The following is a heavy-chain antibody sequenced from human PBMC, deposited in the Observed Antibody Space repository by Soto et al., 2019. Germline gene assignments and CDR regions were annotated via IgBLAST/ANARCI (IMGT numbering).Heavy chain of an antibody. Sequence: QLQLQESGPGLVKPSETLSLTCTVSGGSISSRGYYWGWIRQPPGKGLEWIGTIYYSGSTYYNPSLKSRVTRSVDTSKNQFSLKLSSVTAADTAVYCCATSNWFDPWGQGTLVTVSS. CDR3: ATSNWFDP. CDR1: GGSISSRGYY. V-gene: IGHV4-39*01. CDR2: IYYSGST. J-gene: IGHJ5*02.